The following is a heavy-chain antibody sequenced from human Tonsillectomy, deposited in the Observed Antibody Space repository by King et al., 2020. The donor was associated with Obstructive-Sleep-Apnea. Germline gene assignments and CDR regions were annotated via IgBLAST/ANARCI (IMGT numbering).Heavy chain of an antibody. D-gene: IGHD6-13*01. CDR3: ARGSGAAAVNWFDP. J-gene: IGHJ5*02. CDR1: GGSFSDYY. Sequence: VQLQQWGAGLLKPSETLSLTCAVYGGSFSDYYWSWIRQPPGKGLEWIGEINHSGSTNYNPSLKSRVTISVDTSNNQFSLKLSPVTAADTAVYYCARGSGAAAVNWFDPWGQGTLVTVSS. V-gene: IGHV4-34*01. CDR2: INHSGST.